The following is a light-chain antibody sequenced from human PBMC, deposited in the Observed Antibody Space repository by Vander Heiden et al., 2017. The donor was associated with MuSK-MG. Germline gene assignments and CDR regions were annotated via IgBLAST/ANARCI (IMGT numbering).Light chain of an antibody. Sequence: DIVLTQSPGTLSLSPGERATLSCRVSQSVSSSYLAWYQQKPGQAPRLLIYGASSRATGSPDRFSGSGSGTDFTLTISRLEPEDFAVYYCQQYGSSPRTFGQGTKVEIK. J-gene: IGKJ1*01. V-gene: IGKV3-20*01. CDR2: GAS. CDR3: QQYGSSPRT. CDR1: QSVSSSY.